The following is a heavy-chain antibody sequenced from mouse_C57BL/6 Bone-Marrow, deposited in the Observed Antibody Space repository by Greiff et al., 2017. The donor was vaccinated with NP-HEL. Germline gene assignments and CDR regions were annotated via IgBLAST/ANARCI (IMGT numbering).Heavy chain of an antibody. CDR1: GFTFSDYY. V-gene: IGHV5-12*01. CDR2: ISNGGGST. Sequence: EVKLVESGGGLVQPGGSLKLSCAASGFTFSDYYMYWVRQTPEKRLEWVAYISNGGGSTYYPDTVKGRFTISRDNAKNTLYLQMSRLKSEDTAMYYCARHRGIYYDYDGGAMDYWGQGTSVTVSS. CDR3: ARHRGIYYDYDGGAMDY. D-gene: IGHD2-4*01. J-gene: IGHJ4*01.